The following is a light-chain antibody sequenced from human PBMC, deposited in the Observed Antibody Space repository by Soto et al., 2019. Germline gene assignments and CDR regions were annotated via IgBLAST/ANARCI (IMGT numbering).Light chain of an antibody. CDR2: GAS. CDR1: QIISNY. Sequence: DIQMTQSPSPLSASVGDRVTITCRASQIISNYLTWYQQRPGKPPKLLIYGASNLQSGVPSRFSGSGSGTDFTLTISSLQPEDFATYYCQQSYTTTRTFGQGTKLEIK. V-gene: IGKV1-39*01. J-gene: IGKJ2*01. CDR3: QQSYTTTRT.